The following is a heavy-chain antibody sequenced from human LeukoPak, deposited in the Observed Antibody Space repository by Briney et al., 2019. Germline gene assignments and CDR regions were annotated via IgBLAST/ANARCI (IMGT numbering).Heavy chain of an antibody. V-gene: IGHV3-7*01. CDR3: ARDAYCSGGSCYVY. J-gene: IGHJ4*02. CDR1: GFTFSSYW. Sequence: PGGSLRLSCAASGFTFSSYWMSWVRQAPGKGLEWVANTNQDGSEKNYVDSVKGRFTISRDNAENSLDLQMSSLRAEDTAVYYCARDAYCSGGSCYVYWGQGTLVTVSS. D-gene: IGHD2-15*01. CDR2: TNQDGSEK.